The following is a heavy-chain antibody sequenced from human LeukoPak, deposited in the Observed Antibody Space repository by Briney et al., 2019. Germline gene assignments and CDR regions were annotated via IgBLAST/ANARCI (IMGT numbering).Heavy chain of an antibody. CDR1: GYTFTAYH. CDR3: ARDAPGRGGWSVVDY. J-gene: IGHJ4*02. V-gene: IGHV1-2*06. CDR2: INPTSGDT. D-gene: IGHD5-24*01. Sequence: ASVKVSCTAFGYTFTAYHVHWVRQAPGQGLEWMGRINPTSGDTNYAQIFQGRLTITRDTSISAAYMELSRLRSDDTALYYCARDAPGRGGWSVVDYWGQGTLVTVSS.